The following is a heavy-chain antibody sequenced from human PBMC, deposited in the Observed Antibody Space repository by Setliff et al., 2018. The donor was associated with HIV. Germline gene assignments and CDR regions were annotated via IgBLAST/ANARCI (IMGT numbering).Heavy chain of an antibody. CDR1: GGTFRGFG. Sequence: SVKVSCKASGGTFRGFGISWVVQAPGQGLEWMGQIIPIFGTPRYAKKFQGRVTITADESTSTVYMELSSLRSEDMAVYYCARGLRQNRSNSDVFDVWGQGTVVTVSS. CDR3: ARGLRQNRSNSDVFDV. D-gene: IGHD4-4*01. J-gene: IGHJ3*01. V-gene: IGHV1-69*13. CDR2: IIPIFGTP.